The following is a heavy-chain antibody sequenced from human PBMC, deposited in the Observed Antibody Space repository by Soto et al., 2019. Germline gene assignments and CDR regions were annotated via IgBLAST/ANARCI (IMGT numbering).Heavy chain of an antibody. CDR1: GFTFSSYS. V-gene: IGHV3-48*01. Sequence: EVQLVESGGGLVQPGGSLRLSCAASGFTFSSYSMNWVRQAPGKGLEWLSYISSSISTMHYADSVKGRFTISRDNXXNSLYLQINSLRVEDTAVYYCAREVRDTAVADFDYWGQGTLVTVSS. D-gene: IGHD5-18*01. CDR2: ISSSISTM. CDR3: AREVRDTAVADFDY. J-gene: IGHJ4*02.